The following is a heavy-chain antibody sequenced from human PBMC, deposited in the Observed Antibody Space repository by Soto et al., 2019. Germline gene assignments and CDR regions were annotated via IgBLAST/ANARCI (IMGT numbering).Heavy chain of an antibody. V-gene: IGHV3-15*07. J-gene: IGHJ4*02. CDR2: IKSKTDGGTT. CDR3: TTDPQLGYDSSGYPLPFGY. CDR1: GFTFSNAW. D-gene: IGHD3-22*01. Sequence: PGGSLRLSCAASGFTFSNAWINWVRQAPGKGLEWVGRIKSKTDGGTTDYAAPVKGRFTISRDDSKNTLYLQMNSLKTEDTAVYYCTTDPQLGYDSSGYPLPFGYWGQGTLVTVS.